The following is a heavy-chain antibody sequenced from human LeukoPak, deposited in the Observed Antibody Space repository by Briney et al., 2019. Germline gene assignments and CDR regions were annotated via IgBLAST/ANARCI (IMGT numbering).Heavy chain of an antibody. V-gene: IGHV3-23*01. Sequence: GGSLRLSCAASGFTFSSYAMSWVRQAPGKGLEWVSAISGSGGSTYYADSVKGRFTISRDNSKNTLYLQMNSLRAEDTAVYYCAKGGTYYDILRPEPYDYWGQGTLVTVSS. CDR1: GFTFSSYA. CDR2: ISGSGGST. D-gene: IGHD3-9*01. J-gene: IGHJ4*02. CDR3: AKGGTYYDILRPEPYDY.